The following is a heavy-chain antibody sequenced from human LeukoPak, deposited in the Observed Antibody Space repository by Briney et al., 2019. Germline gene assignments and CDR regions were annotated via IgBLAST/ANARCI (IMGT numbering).Heavy chain of an antibody. Sequence: SETLSLTCTVSGGSISSYYWSWIRQPAGKGLEWIGRMYTSGSTNYNPSLKSRVTMSVDTSKNQFSLKLSSVTAADTAVYYCARDVGDFWSGYYTDYYYYMDVWGKGTTVTVSS. CDR1: GGSISSYY. CDR3: ARDVGDFWSGYYTDYYYYMDV. D-gene: IGHD3-3*01. J-gene: IGHJ6*03. V-gene: IGHV4-4*07. CDR2: MYTSGST.